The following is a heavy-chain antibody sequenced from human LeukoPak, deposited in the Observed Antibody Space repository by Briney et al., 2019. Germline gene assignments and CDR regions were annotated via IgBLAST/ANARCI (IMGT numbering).Heavy chain of an antibody. Sequence: SETLSLTCTVSGGSISSYYWSWIRQPPGKGLEWIGYIYYSGSTNYNPSLKSRVTISVGTSKNQFSLKLSSVTAADTAVYYCASLAAAGNYGMDVWGQGTTVTVSS. V-gene: IGHV4-59*08. CDR3: ASLAAAGNYGMDV. CDR2: IYYSGST. D-gene: IGHD6-13*01. CDR1: GGSISSYY. J-gene: IGHJ6*02.